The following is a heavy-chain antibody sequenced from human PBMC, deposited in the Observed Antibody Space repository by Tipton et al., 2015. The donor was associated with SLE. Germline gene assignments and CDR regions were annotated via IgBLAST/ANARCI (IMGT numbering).Heavy chain of an antibody. CDR1: GYSFTTYW. J-gene: IGHJ6*02. V-gene: IGHV5-51*03. D-gene: IGHD2-15*01. CDR3: ARLGYGCSGGRCFGVDV. CDR2: IYPGDSDT. Sequence: QLVQSGAEVKKPGESLKISCKSSGYSFTTYWIAWVRQMPGKGLEWMGIIYPGDSDTRYSPSFQGQVTISADKSISTAYLQWSSLKASDSAIYYCARLGYGCSGGRCFGVDVWGQGTTVSVSS.